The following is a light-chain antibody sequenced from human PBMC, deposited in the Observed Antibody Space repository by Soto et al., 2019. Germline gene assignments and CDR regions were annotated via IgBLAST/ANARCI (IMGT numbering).Light chain of an antibody. V-gene: IGLV2-23*01. J-gene: IGLJ2*01. Sequence: QSALTQPASVSGSPGQSITISCTGTSSDVGSYNLVSWYQQHPGKAPKLMIYEGSKRPSGVSNRFSGSKSGNTASLTISGLQAEDEADYYCCSYVGSSTLVFGGGTKLHVL. CDR3: CSYVGSSTLV. CDR2: EGS. CDR1: SSDVGSYNL.